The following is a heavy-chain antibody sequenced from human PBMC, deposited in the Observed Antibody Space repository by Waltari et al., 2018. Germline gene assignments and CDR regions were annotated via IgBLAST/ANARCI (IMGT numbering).Heavy chain of an antibody. CDR2: TNKDGSGT. Sequence: EVQLVESGGGLVQPGGSMRLSCAASGFTFSTSWWEWVRQVQGKGLVWVARTNKDGSGTSYADSVEGRLTISRDNAKNTLHLQMTGLTAEDTAVYYCVREKDLNRGCVFDYWGRGTLVTVSS. CDR3: VREKDLNRGCVFDY. CDR1: GFTFSTSW. D-gene: IGHD6-19*01. V-gene: IGHV3-74*01. J-gene: IGHJ4*02.